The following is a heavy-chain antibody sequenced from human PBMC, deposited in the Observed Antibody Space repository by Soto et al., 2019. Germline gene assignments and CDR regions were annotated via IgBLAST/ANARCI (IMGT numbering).Heavy chain of an antibody. J-gene: IGHJ2*01. CDR1: GFTFINYA. D-gene: IGHD7-27*01. CDR3: ARKILGSTTRPNYWYFDL. Sequence: EVQVLESGGGLVQPGGSLRLSCAGSGFTFINYAMNWVRQAPGKGLEWVSSISGGGDAAFFPDSVRGRFTLSRDNSKNTVALQMNSLGVDDTAVYYWARKILGSTTRPNYWYFDLWGRGTLVTVSS. V-gene: IGHV3-23*01. CDR2: ISGGGDAA.